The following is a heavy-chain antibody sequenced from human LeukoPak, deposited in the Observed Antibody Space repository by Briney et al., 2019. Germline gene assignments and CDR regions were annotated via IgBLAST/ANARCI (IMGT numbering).Heavy chain of an antibody. CDR3: ARDRGGGGMEDAFDI. J-gene: IGHJ3*02. V-gene: IGHV3-23*01. D-gene: IGHD2-21*01. Sequence: GGSLRLSCAASGFTFSSYAMSWVRQAPGKGLEWVSAISGSGGSTYYADSVKGRFTISRDNSKNTLYLQMNSLRAEDTAVCYCARDRGGGGMEDAFDIWGQGTMVTVSS. CDR2: ISGSGGST. CDR1: GFTFSSYA.